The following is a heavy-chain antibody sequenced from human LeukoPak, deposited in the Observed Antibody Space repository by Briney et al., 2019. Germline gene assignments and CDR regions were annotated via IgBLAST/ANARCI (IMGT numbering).Heavy chain of an antibody. D-gene: IGHD3-22*01. CDR2: IYYSGST. V-gene: IGHV4-59*08. CDR1: GGSISSYY. J-gene: IGHJ5*02. Sequence: SETLSLTCTVSGGSISSYYWSWIRQPPGKGLEWIGYIYYSGSTNYNPSLKSRVTISVDTSKNQFSLKLSSVTAADTAVYYCARRPPYYYDSSGYNWFDPWGQGTLVTVSS. CDR3: ARRPPYYYDSSGYNWFDP.